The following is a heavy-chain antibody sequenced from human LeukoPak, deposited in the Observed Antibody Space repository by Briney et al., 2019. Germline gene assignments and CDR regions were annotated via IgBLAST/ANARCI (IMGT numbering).Heavy chain of an antibody. J-gene: IGHJ4*02. CDR3: ARGYRGGYRDPHFDY. V-gene: IGHV4-34*01. CDR1: GGSFSGYY. D-gene: IGHD1-26*01. Sequence: PSETLSLTCAVYGGSFSGYYWSWIRQPPGKGLEWIGEINHSGSTNYNPSLKSRVTISVDTSKNQFSLKLSSVTAADTAVYYCARGYRGGYRDPHFDYWGQGTLVTVSS. CDR2: INHSGST.